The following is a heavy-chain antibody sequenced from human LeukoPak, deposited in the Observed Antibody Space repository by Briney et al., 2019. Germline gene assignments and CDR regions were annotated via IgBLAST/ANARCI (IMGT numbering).Heavy chain of an antibody. CDR1: GFTFNIYS. V-gene: IGHV3-21*01. CDR2: ISSSSSYI. J-gene: IGHJ4*02. D-gene: IGHD2-2*01. CDR3: AGYCSGTSCRKLYYFDY. Sequence: PGGSLRLSCAASGFTFNIYSMNWVRQAPGKGLEWVSSISSSSSYIFYADSVKGRFTISRDNAKNSLYLQMNSLRAEDTAVYYCAGYCSGTSCRKLYYFDYWGQGTLVTVSS.